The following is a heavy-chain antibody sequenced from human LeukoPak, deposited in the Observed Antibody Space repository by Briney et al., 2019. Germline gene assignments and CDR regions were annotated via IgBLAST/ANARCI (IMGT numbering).Heavy chain of an antibody. CDR2: IWYDGSNK. V-gene: IGHV3-33*01. J-gene: IGHJ4*02. CDR1: GFTFSNYD. D-gene: IGHD2-8*01. CDR3: ARDPGGVVYFDY. Sequence: GGSLRLSCAVSGFTFSNYDMHRVRQAPGKGLEWVAVIWYDGSNKYYADSVKGRFTISRDNSKNTLYLQMSTLRAEDTAVYYCARDPGGVVYFDYWGQGTLVTVSS.